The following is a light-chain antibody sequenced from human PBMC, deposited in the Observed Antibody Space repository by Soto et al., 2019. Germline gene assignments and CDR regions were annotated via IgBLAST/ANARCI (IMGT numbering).Light chain of an antibody. Sequence: QSALTQPASVSGSPGQSITISCTGTNSDVGAYPYVSWYQQHPGNAPKLLIYEVADRPSGVSDRFSGSKSGNTASLTISALQAEDEAVYYCSSYTTSGPNVIFCGGTKLTVL. CDR2: EVA. CDR3: SSYTTSGPNVI. J-gene: IGLJ2*01. V-gene: IGLV2-14*03. CDR1: NSDVGAYPY.